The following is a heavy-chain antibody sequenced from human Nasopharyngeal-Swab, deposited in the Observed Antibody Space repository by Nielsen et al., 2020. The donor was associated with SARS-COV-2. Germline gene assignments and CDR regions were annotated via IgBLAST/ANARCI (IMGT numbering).Heavy chain of an antibody. Sequence: WIRKPPGKGLGWVSRINSVESSTSCADAVKGRFTISRDNAKNTLYLQMNSLRAEDTAVYYCARGGVGDGDWNVWGQGTTVTVSS. V-gene: IGHV3-74*01. J-gene: IGHJ6*02. D-gene: IGHD4-17*01. CDR2: INSVESST. CDR3: ARGGVGDGDWNV.